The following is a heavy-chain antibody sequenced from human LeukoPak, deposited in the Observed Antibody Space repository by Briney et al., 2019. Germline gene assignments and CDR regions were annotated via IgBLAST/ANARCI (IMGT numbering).Heavy chain of an antibody. CDR1: GFTFSSYT. D-gene: IGHD3-10*01. V-gene: IGHV3-21*03. CDR2: ISPSGPST. J-gene: IGHJ5*02. CDR3: GRDFLGESGAGGP. Sequence: GGSLRLSCAASGFTFSSYTMTWARQAAGKGLEWASSISPSGPSTWHADSVKGRFTISRDNAKNSVYLQMTNLRVDDTAVYYCGRDFLGESGAGGPWGQGILVTVSS.